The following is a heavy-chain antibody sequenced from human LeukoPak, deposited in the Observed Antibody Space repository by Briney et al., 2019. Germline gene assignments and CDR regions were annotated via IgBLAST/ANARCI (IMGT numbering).Heavy chain of an antibody. D-gene: IGHD5-18*01. CDR2: ANVGGHR. CDR1: GGYIHTYY. V-gene: IGHV4-4*07. CDR3: ARDREHSYGSDFGH. J-gene: IGHJ4*02. Sequence: SETLSLTCTVSGGYIHTYYWAWIRQPAGKGLEWVGRANVGGHRDYNPSLKSRVSMSIDESANQFSLNLMSVTAADTAVYYCARDREHSYGSDFGHWGEGILVTVSA.